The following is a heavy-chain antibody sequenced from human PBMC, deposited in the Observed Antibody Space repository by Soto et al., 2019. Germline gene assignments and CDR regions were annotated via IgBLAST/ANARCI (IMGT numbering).Heavy chain of an antibody. CDR1: GFTFSSYW. CDR2: IKQDGSEK. CDR3: ARERRGSYYDILTGYYGTPSFDY. Sequence: GGSLRLSCAASGFTFSSYWMSWVRQAPGKGLEWVANIKQDGSEKYYVDSVKGRFTISRDNAKNSLYLQMNSLRAEDTAVYYCARERRGSYYDILTGYYGTPSFDYWGQGTLVTVSS. D-gene: IGHD3-9*01. J-gene: IGHJ4*02. V-gene: IGHV3-7*01.